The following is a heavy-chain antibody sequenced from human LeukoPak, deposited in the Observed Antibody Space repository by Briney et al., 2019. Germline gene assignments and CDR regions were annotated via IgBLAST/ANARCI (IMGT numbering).Heavy chain of an antibody. Sequence: GGSLRLSCAASGFPFSGYALNWVRQAPGKGLEWVSAISGSGGTIFYADSVKGRFTTSRDHSKNTLYLQMNSLRAEDTAVYYCAKVSGSRIAVSDPFDYWGQGTLVTVSS. J-gene: IGHJ4*02. CDR3: AKVSGSRIAVSDPFDY. V-gene: IGHV3-23*01. CDR1: GFPFSGYA. D-gene: IGHD2-21*01. CDR2: ISGSGGTI.